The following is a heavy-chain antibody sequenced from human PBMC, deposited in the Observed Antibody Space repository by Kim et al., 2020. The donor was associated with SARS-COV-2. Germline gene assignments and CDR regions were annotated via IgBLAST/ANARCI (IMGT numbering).Heavy chain of an antibody. J-gene: IGHJ6*02. CDR2: IKGKADGGTT. CDR1: EFTFENAW. CDR3: ATDQNVLRFLEWLSPRYYYAMDV. D-gene: IGHD3-3*01. V-gene: IGHV3-15*01. Sequence: GGSLRLSCAASEFTFENAWMTWVRQSPGKGLEWVGRIKGKADGGTTDYAAPVKGRFTISRDDSKTTVYLQMNSLKTEDTAVYYCATDQNVLRFLEWLSPRYYYAMDVWGQGTTVTVSS.